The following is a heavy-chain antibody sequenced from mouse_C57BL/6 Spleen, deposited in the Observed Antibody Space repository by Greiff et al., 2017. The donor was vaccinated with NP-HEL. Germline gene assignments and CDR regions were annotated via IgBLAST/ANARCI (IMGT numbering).Heavy chain of an antibody. V-gene: IGHV1-53*01. CDR2: INPSNGGT. Sequence: QVQLQQPGTELVKPGASVKLSCKASGYTFTRYWMHWVKQRPGQGLEWIGNINPSNGGTNYNEKFKSKATLTVDKSSSTAYMQLSSLTSAHSSFYYCARDDIGLRLSYAMAYWGQGTSVTVSS. CDR3: ARDDIGLRLSYAMAY. CDR1: GYTFTRYW. D-gene: IGHD2-12*01. J-gene: IGHJ4*01.